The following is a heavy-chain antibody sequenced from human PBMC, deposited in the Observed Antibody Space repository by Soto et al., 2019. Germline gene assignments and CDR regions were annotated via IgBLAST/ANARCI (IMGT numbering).Heavy chain of an antibody. J-gene: IGHJ6*02. D-gene: IGHD2-15*01. CDR3: AKKVPAALRLYYFFGLDV. CDR2: ISQSGTT. V-gene: IGHV4-4*02. CDR1: GASISSDNR. Sequence: SETLSLTCAVSGASISSDNRWTWVRQPPGEGLEWIGEISQSGTTKYNPSLASRVTISVDKSKNQFSLRLASMTAADTAVYYCAKKVPAALRLYYFFGLDVWGQGTTVTVSS.